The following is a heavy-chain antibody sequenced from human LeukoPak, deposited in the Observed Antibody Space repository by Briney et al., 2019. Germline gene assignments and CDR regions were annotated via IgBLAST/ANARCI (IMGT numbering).Heavy chain of an antibody. Sequence: SETLSLTCTVSGGSISSGGYYWSWIRQHPGKGLEWIGYIYYSGSTYYNPSLKSRVTISVDTSKNQFPLKLSSVTAADTAVYYCARYLTIFGVVMEFDPWGQGTLVTVSS. CDR3: ARYLTIFGVVMEFDP. V-gene: IGHV4-31*03. J-gene: IGHJ5*02. D-gene: IGHD3-3*01. CDR1: GGSISSGGYY. CDR2: IYYSGST.